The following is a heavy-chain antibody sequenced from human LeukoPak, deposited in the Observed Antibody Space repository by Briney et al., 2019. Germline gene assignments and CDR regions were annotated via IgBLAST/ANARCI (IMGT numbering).Heavy chain of an antibody. J-gene: IGHJ4*02. D-gene: IGHD4-17*01. Sequence: GGSLRLSCAASGFTVSSNYMSWVRQAPGKGLEWVSVIYSGGSTYYADSVKGRFTISRDNSKNTLYLQMNSLRAEDTAVYYCARDWGYGDYAFDYWGQGTLVTVSS. CDR1: GFTVSSNY. CDR2: IYSGGST. CDR3: ARDWGYGDYAFDY. V-gene: IGHV3-66*01.